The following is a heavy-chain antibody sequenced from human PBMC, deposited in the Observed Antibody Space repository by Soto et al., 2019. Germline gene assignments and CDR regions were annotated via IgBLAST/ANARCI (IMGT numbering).Heavy chain of an antibody. J-gene: IGHJ4*02. D-gene: IGHD3-10*01. CDR2: MNPNSGNT. CDR3: ARGQYYYGSGSSESDY. CDR1: GYTFTSYD. V-gene: IGHV1-8*01. Sequence: QVQLVQSGAEVKKPGASVKVSCKASGYTFTSYDINWVRQATGQGLEWMGWMNPNSGNTGYAQKFQGRVTMTRNTSISTAYRELSSLRSEDTAVYYCARGQYYYGSGSSESDYWGQGTLVTVSS.